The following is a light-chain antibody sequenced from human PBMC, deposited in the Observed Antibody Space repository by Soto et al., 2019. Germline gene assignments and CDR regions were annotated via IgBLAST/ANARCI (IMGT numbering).Light chain of an antibody. CDR3: SSYAGRNNLWV. V-gene: IGLV2-8*01. Sequence: QSALTQPPSASGSPGQAVTISCTGTSSDVGGYNYVSWYQQHPGKAPKLMIYEVSQRPSGVPDRFSGSKSGNTASLTVSGLQAEDEGDYYCSSYAGRNNLWVFGGGTQLTVL. CDR2: EVS. CDR1: SSDVGGYNY. J-gene: IGLJ3*02.